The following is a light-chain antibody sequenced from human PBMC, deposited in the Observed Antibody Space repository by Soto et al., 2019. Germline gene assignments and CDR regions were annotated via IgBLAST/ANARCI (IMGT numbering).Light chain of an antibody. Sequence: DIQMTQSPTSLSASVGDRVSITCRASESINIYLNWYQKKSVEAPKLLIYAASSLQSGVPSRFSGSGAGTGFTLTISSLQPEDFATYYCQQTYSTPGTFGQGTKVEIK. V-gene: IGKV1-39*01. CDR2: AAS. CDR3: QQTYSTPGT. J-gene: IGKJ1*01. CDR1: ESINIY.